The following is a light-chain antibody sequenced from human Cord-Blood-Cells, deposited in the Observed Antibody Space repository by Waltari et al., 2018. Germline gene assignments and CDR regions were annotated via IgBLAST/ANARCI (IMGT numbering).Light chain of an antibody. J-gene: IGKJ2*01. Sequence: DIQMTQSPSNLSASVGDRVTITCRASQSISSWLAWYQQKPGKAPKLLLYKASSLESGVPSRFSGSGSGTEFTLTISSLQPDDFATYYCQQYNSYSYTFGQGTKLEIK. CDR3: QQYNSYSYT. V-gene: IGKV1-5*03. CDR2: KAS. CDR1: QSISSW.